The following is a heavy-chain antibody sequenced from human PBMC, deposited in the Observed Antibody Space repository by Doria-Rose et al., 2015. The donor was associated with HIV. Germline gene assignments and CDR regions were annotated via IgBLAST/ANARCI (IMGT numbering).Heavy chain of an antibody. D-gene: IGHD2-2*01. J-gene: IGHJ3*02. Sequence: EVQLVESGGSVVRPGGSLRLSCAASGFSFDDYGMAWVRQIPGKGLEWVSGINWNGGSTSYVDSVKGRFTISRDNAKNSLYVEMNSLRAEDTAVYYCARGSHQSTSWTDHFDIWGHGTMVTVSS. CDR1: GFSFDDYG. V-gene: IGHV3-20*04. CDR3: ARGSHQSTSWTDHFDI. CDR2: INWNGGST.